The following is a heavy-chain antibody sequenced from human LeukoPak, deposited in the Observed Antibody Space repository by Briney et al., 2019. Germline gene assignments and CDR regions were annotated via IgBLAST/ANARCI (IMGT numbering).Heavy chain of an antibody. J-gene: IGHJ4*02. CDR2: ISGSGGST. V-gene: IGHV3-23*01. D-gene: IGHD3-22*01. CDR3: ARIYDSTGYPFDQ. CDR1: GFTFSSYA. Sequence: GGSLRLSCAASGFTFSSYAMSWVRQAPGKGLEWVSAISGSGGSTYYADSVKGRFTISRDNSKNTLYLQMNSLRAEDTAVYYCARIYDSTGYPFDQWGQGTLVTVSS.